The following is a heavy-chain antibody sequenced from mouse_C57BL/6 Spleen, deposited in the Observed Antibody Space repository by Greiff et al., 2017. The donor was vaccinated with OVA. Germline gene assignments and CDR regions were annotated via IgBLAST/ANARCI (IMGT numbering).Heavy chain of an antibody. J-gene: IGHJ2*01. CDR3: ARLGGSSSYYSDY. D-gene: IGHD1-1*01. V-gene: IGHV1-69*01. Sequence: QVQLQQPGAELVMPGASVKLSCKASGYTFTSYWMHWVKQRPGQGLEWIGEIDPSDSYTNYNQKFKGKSTLTVDKSSSTAYMQLSSLTSEDSAVYYCARLGGSSSYYSDYWGQGTTLTVSS. CDR2: IDPSDSYT. CDR1: GYTFTSYW.